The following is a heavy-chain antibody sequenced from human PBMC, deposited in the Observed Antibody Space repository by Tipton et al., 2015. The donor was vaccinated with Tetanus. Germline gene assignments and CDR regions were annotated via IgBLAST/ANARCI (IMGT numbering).Heavy chain of an antibody. V-gene: IGHV4-39*01. CDR2: VSYSGST. J-gene: IGHJ4*02. CDR1: GASISSNTYY. Sequence: TLSLTCTVSGASISSNTYYWGWIRQPPGKGLEWIASVSYSGSTYYNPSLKSRATISVDTSKNQFSLRLSSVTAADTAVYFCARHPPPYYYGSGSYLDYWGQGTPVTVSS. D-gene: IGHD3-10*01. CDR3: ARHPPPYYYGSGSYLDY.